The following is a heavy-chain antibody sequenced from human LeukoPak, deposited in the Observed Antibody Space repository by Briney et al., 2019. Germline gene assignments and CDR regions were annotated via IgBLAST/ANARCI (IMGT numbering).Heavy chain of an antibody. CDR1: GGSFSGYY. CDR2: INHSGST. J-gene: IGHJ4*02. V-gene: IGHV4-34*01. CDR3: ARGLSVAGRYY. Sequence: PSETLSLTCAVYGGSFSGYYWSWIRQPPGKGLEWIGEINHSGSTNYNPSLKSRVTISVDTSKNQFSLKLSSVTAADTAVYYCARGLSVAGRYYWGQGTLVTASS. D-gene: IGHD6-19*01.